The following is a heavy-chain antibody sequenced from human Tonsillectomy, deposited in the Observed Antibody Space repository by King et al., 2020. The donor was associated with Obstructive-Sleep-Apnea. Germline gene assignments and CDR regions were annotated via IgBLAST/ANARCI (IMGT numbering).Heavy chain of an antibody. CDR1: GYSFTSYW. Sequence: VQLVESGAEVKKPGESLRISCKGSGYSFTSYWISWVRQMPGKGLEWLGRIDPSDSYTNYSPSFQGHVTISADKSNSTAYLQWCSLKASDTAMYYCARLERVTQTYWGQGTLVTVSS. CDR3: ARLERVTQTY. CDR2: IDPSDSYT. J-gene: IGHJ4*02. V-gene: IGHV5-10-1*01. D-gene: IGHD4-23*01.